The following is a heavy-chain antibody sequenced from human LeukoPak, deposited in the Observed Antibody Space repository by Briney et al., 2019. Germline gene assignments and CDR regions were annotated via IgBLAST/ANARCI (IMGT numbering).Heavy chain of an antibody. V-gene: IGHV4-4*02. D-gene: IGHD3-16*01. J-gene: IGHJ4*02. CDR2: IYYSGST. CDR3: ARHYGP. CDR1: GDSISTNHW. Sequence: SGTLSLTCAVSGDSISTNHWWSWVRQPPGKGLEWIGSIYYSGSTYYNPSLKSRVTISVDTSKNQFSLKLNSVTATDTAVYYCARHYGPWGQGTLVTVSS.